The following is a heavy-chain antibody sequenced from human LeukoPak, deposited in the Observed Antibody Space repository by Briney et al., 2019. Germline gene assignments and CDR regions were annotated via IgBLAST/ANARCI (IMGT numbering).Heavy chain of an antibody. V-gene: IGHV3-30*18. CDR1: GLTFSTYA. J-gene: IGHJ4*02. CDR3: AKDWGNWGYGYYFDH. CDR2: ISFDGSNK. D-gene: IGHD7-27*01. Sequence: SLRPSCAASGLTFSTYAMHWVRQAPGKGLDWVAVISFDGSNKYYPDSVKGRFTISRDNSKNTLYLQMNSLRAEDTAVYYCAKDWGNWGYGYYFDHWGQGTLVTVSS.